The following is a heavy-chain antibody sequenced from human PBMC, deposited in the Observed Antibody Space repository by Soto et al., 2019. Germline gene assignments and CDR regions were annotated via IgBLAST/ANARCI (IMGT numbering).Heavy chain of an antibody. CDR2: IYYAGST. J-gene: IGHJ4*02. CDR3: ARGPTTDKVDY. Sequence: PSETLSLTCTVSGGSISSYYWSWIRQPPGKGLEWIGFIYYAGSTNYNPSLNSRVTISVDTSKNQFSLTVTSVTAADTAVYYCARGPTTDKVDYWGQGILVTVSS. D-gene: IGHD4-17*01. V-gene: IGHV4-59*08. CDR1: GGSISSYY.